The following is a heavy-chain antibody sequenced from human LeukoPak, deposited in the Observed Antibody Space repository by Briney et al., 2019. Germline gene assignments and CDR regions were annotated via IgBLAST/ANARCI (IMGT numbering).Heavy chain of an antibody. V-gene: IGHV4-59*11. D-gene: IGHD5-18*01. CDR3: ARGRRYSYGYLIGWYFDL. J-gene: IGHJ2*01. CDR2: IYYSGST. CDR1: GGSIGSHY. Sequence: PSETLSLTCTVSGGSIGSHYWSWIRQPPGKGLEWIGYIYYSGSTNYNPSLKSRVTISVDTSKNQFSLKLSSVTAADTAVYYCARGRRYSYGYLIGWYFDLWGRGTLVTVSS.